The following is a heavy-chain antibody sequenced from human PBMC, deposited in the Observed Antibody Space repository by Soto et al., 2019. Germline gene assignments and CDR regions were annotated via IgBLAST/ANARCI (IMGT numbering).Heavy chain of an antibody. V-gene: IGHV1-69*12. CDR2: IIPIFGTA. J-gene: IGHJ6*02. Sequence: QVQLVQSGAEVKKPGSSVKVSCKASGGTFSSYAISWVRQAPGQGLEWKGGIIPIFGTANYAQKFQARVTIAADESTSADYMELSSLRSEVTAVYYFARSITGTVSYYYGMDVWGQGTTVSVSS. D-gene: IGHD1-20*01. CDR3: ARSITGTVSYYYGMDV. CDR1: GGTFSSYA.